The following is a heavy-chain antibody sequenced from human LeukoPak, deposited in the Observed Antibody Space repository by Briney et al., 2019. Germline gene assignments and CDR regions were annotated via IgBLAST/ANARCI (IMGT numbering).Heavy chain of an antibody. CDR1: GYSFTSYW. J-gene: IGHJ5*02. CDR3: ARQTMVSSRGFDP. V-gene: IGHV5-51*01. CDR2: IYPGDSDT. Sequence: GESLKISCKGSGYSFTSYWIGWVRQMPGKGLEWMGIIYPGDSDTRYSPSFQGQVTISADKPISTAYLQWSSLKASDTAMYYCARQTMVSSRGFDPWGQGTLVTVSS. D-gene: IGHD3-10*01.